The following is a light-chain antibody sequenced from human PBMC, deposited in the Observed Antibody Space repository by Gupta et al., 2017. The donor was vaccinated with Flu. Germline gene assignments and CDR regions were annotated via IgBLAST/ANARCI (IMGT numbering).Light chain of an antibody. CDR2: DAS. CDR1: QSVSSY. J-gene: IGKJ2*01. CDR3: QQRSNWPPT. Sequence: ILLPQAPATLSLSPGDRATLSCRASQSVSSYLAGYQQKPGQAPRLLIYDASNRDTGLPARFSGSGCGTEFTLTISSLEPEDFAVYYCQQRSNWPPTFGQGTKLEIK. V-gene: IGKV3-11*01.